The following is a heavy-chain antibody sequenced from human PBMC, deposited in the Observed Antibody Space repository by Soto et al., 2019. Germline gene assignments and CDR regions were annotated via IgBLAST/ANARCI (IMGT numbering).Heavy chain of an antibody. CDR1: GFTFSSYG. J-gene: IGHJ6*02. CDR2: IWYDGSNK. D-gene: IGHD3-16*01. Sequence: GGSLRLSCAASGFTFSSYGMHWVRQAPGKWLEWVAVIWYDGSNKYYADSVKGRFTISRDNSKNTLYLQMNSLRAEDTAVYYCAGVSGGAGNTSPYYGMDVWGQGXTVTVYS. V-gene: IGHV3-33*01. CDR3: AGVSGGAGNTSPYYGMDV.